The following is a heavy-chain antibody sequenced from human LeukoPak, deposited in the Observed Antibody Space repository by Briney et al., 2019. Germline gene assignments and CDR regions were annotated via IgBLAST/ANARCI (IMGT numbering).Heavy chain of an antibody. CDR1: GGSFSGYY. CDR3: ARHTSLKSRGYGER. CDR2: INHSGST. J-gene: IGHJ4*02. V-gene: IGHV4-34*01. D-gene: IGHD5-12*01. Sequence: SETLSLTCAVYGGSFSGYYWSWIRQPPGKGLEWIGEINHSGSTNYNPSLKSRITISVDTSKNQFSLKLSSVTAADTAVYYCARHTSLKSRGYGERWGQGTLVTVSS.